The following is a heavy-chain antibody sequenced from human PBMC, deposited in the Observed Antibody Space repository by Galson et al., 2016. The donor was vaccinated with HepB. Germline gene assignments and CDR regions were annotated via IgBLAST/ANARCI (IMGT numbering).Heavy chain of an antibody. CDR3: AKDGRIYCSSASCHDHFHY. CDR1: GFTFSSYG. D-gene: IGHD2-2*01. J-gene: IGHJ4*02. Sequence: SLRLSCAASGFTFSSYGMHWVRQAPDKGLEWVAGISYDETNKYYADSVRGRFTISRDIFMNTLWLQMNSLRAEDTAVYYCAKDGRIYCSSASCHDHFHYWGQGTLVTVSS. CDR2: ISYDETNK. V-gene: IGHV3-30*18.